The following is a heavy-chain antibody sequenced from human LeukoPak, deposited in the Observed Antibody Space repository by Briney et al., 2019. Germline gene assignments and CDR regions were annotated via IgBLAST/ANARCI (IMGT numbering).Heavy chain of an antibody. CDR2: ISSSSSYI. Sequence: PGGSLRLSCAASGFTFNNYAMNWVRQAPGKGLEWVSSISSSSSYIYYADSVKGRFTISRDNAKNSLYLQMNSLRAEDTAVYYCARDPTYSGSYSYYFDYWGQGTLVTVSS. CDR1: GFTFNNYA. D-gene: IGHD1-26*01. CDR3: ARDPTYSGSYSYYFDY. V-gene: IGHV3-21*01. J-gene: IGHJ4*02.